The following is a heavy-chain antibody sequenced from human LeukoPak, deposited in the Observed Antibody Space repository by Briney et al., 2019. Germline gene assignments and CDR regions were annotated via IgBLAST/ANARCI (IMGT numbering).Heavy chain of an antibody. CDR1: GGTVSSYD. D-gene: IGHD2-2*01. Sequence: SVKVSCKASGGTVSSYDISWVRQAPGQGLEWMGGMMPVSGTANYAQKFQGRVTITADKPTNTAYMELSSLRSEDTAVYYCASGRTDIVVVPATLRNYYFDYWGQGTLVTVSS. V-gene: IGHV1-69*06. J-gene: IGHJ4*02. CDR3: ASGRTDIVVVPATLRNYYFDY. CDR2: MMPVSGTA.